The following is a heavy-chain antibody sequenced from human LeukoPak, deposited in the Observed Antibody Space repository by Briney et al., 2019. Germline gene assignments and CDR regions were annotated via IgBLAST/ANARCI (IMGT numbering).Heavy chain of an antibody. D-gene: IGHD5-12*01. CDR2: ISASGGST. CDR1: GFTFNDYG. J-gene: IGHJ6*03. Sequence: PGGSLRLSCAASGFTFNDYGMSWVRQAPGKGLEWVSAISASGGSTYYADSVKGRFTISRDNSKNTLYLQMNSLRAEDTAVYYCARERELYSGYDLSFYMDVWGKGTTVTVSS. V-gene: IGHV3-23*01. CDR3: ARERELYSGYDLSFYMDV.